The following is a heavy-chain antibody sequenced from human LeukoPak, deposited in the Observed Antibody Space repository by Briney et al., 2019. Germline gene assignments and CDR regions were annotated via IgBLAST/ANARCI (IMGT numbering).Heavy chain of an antibody. Sequence: KPSETLSLTCTVSGGSISSYYWSWIRQPPGKGLEWIGGIYYSGSTNYNASLKSRVTISVDTSKNQFSLKLGSVTAADTAVYYGARANVNTSMTDAFDIWGQGTRVTVSS. CDR2: IYYSGST. V-gene: IGHV4-59*01. J-gene: IGHJ3*02. D-gene: IGHD5-18*01. CDR1: GGSISSYY. CDR3: ARANVNTSMTDAFDI.